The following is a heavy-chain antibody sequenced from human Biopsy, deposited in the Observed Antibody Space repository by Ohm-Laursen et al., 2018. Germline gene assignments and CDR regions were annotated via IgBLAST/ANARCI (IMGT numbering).Heavy chain of an antibody. Sequence: SDTLSLTCSVSGGSVDDYFWNWIRQPAGQGLEWIGRIYSTGRSSAYYPSFQSRVTMSLATSNKQFSLKLTSGTAADTAVYYCARTPGVAVAGRFFDLWVRGTLVTVSS. CDR1: GGSVDDYF. CDR3: ARTPGVAVAGRFFDL. J-gene: IGHJ2*01. D-gene: IGHD6-19*01. V-gene: IGHV4-4*07. CDR2: IYSTGRSS.